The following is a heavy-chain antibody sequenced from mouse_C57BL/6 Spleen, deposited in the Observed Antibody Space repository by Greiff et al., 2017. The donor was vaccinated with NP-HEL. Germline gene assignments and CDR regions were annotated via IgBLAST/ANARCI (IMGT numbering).Heavy chain of an antibody. D-gene: IGHD2-5*01. J-gene: IGHJ4*01. CDR3: ARNSNLYYYAMDY. CDR1: GYTFTSYW. V-gene: IGHV1-50*01. Sequence: QVQLQQPGAELVKPGASVKLSCKASGYTFTSYWMQWVKQRPGQGLEWIGEIDPSDSYTNYNQKFKGKATLTVDTSSSTAYMQLSSLTSEDSAVYYCARNSNLYYYAMDYWGQGTSVTVSS. CDR2: IDPSDSYT.